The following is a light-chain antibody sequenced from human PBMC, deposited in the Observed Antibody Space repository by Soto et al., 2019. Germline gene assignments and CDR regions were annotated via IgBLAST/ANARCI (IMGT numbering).Light chain of an antibody. CDR1: QGIGNY. V-gene: IGKV1-27*01. Sequence: DIQMSQSPSSLSASVGDRVTITCRASQGIGNYLAWYQQKPGKVPKLLIYAASTLQSGVPSRFSGSRSGTDFTLTISSLQPEDVATYYCQNHNNAPWTFGQGTKVDI. CDR2: AAS. CDR3: QNHNNAPWT. J-gene: IGKJ1*01.